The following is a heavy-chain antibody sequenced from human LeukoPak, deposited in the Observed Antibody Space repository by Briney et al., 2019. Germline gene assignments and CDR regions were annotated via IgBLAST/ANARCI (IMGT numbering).Heavy chain of an antibody. D-gene: IGHD2-2*01. CDR3: ARDRSSTISSYYYYYMDV. V-gene: IGHV1-2*02. Sequence: ASVKVSCKASGYTFTGYYMHWVRQAPGQGLEWMGWINPNSGGTNYAQKFRGRVTMTRDTSISTAYMELSRLRSDDTAVYYCARDRSSTISSYYYYYMDVWGKGTTVTVSS. CDR1: GYTFTGYY. CDR2: INPNSGGT. J-gene: IGHJ6*03.